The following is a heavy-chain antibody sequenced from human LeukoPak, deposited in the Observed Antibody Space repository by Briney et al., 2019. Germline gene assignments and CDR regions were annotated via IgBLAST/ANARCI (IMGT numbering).Heavy chain of an antibody. Sequence: SETLSLTCTVSGGSISSYYWSWIRQPAGKGLEWIGRIYTSGSTNYNPSLKSRVTMSVDTSKNQFSLKLSSVTAADTAVYYCAAGLLSVNWFDPWGQGTLVTVSS. D-gene: IGHD3-10*01. CDR1: GGSISSYY. CDR3: AAGLLSVNWFDP. CDR2: IYTSGST. V-gene: IGHV4-4*07. J-gene: IGHJ5*02.